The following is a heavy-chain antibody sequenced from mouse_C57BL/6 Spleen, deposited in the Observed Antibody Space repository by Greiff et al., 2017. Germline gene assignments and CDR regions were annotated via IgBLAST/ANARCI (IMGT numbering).Heavy chain of an antibody. J-gene: IGHJ2*01. D-gene: IGHD4-1*02. Sequence: VHLQQSGPELVQPGASVKISCMASGYAFSSSWMNWVQQRPGKGLEWIGRIYLGDGDTTYNGKFKGKATLSADKSSSAAYMQLSSLASEDAAVYFCARSSTGPDYWGQGTTLTVSS. CDR2: IYLGDGDT. V-gene: IGHV1-82*01. CDR3: ARSSTGPDY. CDR1: GYAFSSSW.